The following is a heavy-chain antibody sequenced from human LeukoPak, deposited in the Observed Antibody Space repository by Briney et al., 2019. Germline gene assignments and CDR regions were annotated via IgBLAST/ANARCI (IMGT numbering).Heavy chain of an antibody. CDR3: AIGTSYGDYSLDY. Sequence: PSETLSLTCTVSGGSISSYYWSWLRQPAGKGLELIGRIYTSGSTNYNPSLKSRVTMSVDTSKNQFSLKLSSVTAADTAVYYCAIGTSYGDYSLDYWGQGTLVTVSS. D-gene: IGHD4-17*01. CDR1: GGSISSYY. J-gene: IGHJ4*02. CDR2: IYTSGST. V-gene: IGHV4-4*07.